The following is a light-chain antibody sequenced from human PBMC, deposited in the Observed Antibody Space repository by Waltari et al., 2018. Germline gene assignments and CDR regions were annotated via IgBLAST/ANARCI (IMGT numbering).Light chain of an antibody. CDR2: RSD. CDR1: ASNIGGNL. V-gene: IGLV1-44*01. Sequence: QSVLTQPPSASGTPGQRVTISCSGSASNIGGNLVSWYQQLPGKPPKLLIYRSDQRPSGVPDRFSASKTGTSASLAISGLQSEDEADYFCASWDDSLNGHWVFGGGTKVTVL. CDR3: ASWDDSLNGHWV. J-gene: IGLJ3*02.